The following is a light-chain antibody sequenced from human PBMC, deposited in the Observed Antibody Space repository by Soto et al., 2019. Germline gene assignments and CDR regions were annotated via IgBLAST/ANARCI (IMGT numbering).Light chain of an antibody. J-gene: IGKJ2*01. CDR1: QSISSC. Sequence: DIQMTQSPSTLSASVGDRVTITCRASQSISSCCVWYQQKPGKAPKVVIYKASNLDSGVPSRFRGSGSGPDFTLTISSLQPDDLATYYCQQYHTSPYTFGQGTKLEIK. CDR2: KAS. CDR3: QQYHTSPYT. V-gene: IGKV1-5*03.